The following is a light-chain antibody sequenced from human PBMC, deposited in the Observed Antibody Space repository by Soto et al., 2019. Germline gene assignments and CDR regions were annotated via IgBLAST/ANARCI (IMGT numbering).Light chain of an antibody. V-gene: IGKV3-15*01. Sequence: EVVMTQSPATLSVSPGERATLSCRASQSVSNNLAWYQQKPGQAPRLLVYGSSSRATDIPARFSGSGSGTDFTLTISSLQSEDFAVYYCLQYNNWPPITFGHGTRLEIK. CDR2: GSS. J-gene: IGKJ5*01. CDR1: QSVSNN. CDR3: LQYNNWPPIT.